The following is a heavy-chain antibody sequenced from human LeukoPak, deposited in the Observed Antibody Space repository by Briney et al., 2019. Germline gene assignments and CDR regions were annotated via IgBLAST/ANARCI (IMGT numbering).Heavy chain of an antibody. CDR3: ARDVRAYSTSSSAFDI. V-gene: IGHV3-21*01. J-gene: IGHJ3*02. CDR1: GFTFSSYW. CDR2: ISTSSSYI. D-gene: IGHD6-6*01. Sequence: GGSLRLSCAASGFTFSSYWMSWVRQAPGQGLEWVSSISTSSSYIYYADSVKGRFTISRDNAKNSLYLQMNSLREEDTAVYYCARDVRAYSTSSSAFDIWGQGTMVTVSS.